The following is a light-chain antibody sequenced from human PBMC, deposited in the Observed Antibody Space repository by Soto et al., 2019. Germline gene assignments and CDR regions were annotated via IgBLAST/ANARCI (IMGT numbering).Light chain of an antibody. CDR2: DVT. CDR1: YSDVGLYDY. CDR3: SSYAGTYTYV. J-gene: IGLJ1*01. V-gene: IGLV2-11*01. Sequence: QSALTQPRSVSGSPGQSVTISCTGTYSDVGLYDYLSWYQQHPGKAPKLIISDVTKRPSGVPDRFSGSKSGNTASLTISGLQAEDEADYYCSSYAGTYTYVFGSGTKLTVL.